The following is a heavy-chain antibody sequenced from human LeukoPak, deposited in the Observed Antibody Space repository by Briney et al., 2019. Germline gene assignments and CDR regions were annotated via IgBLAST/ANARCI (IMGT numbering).Heavy chain of an antibody. Sequence: PGGSLRPSCAASGFTFSSYAMQWVRQAPGKGLEWVAVISYDGSNKYYADSVKGRFTISRDNSKNTLYLQMNSLRAEDTAVYYCARDLVPAAEYYYYYGMDVWGKGTTVTVSS. V-gene: IGHV3-30*04. CDR1: GFTFSSYA. CDR2: ISYDGSNK. D-gene: IGHD6-13*01. J-gene: IGHJ6*04. CDR3: ARDLVPAAEYYYYYGMDV.